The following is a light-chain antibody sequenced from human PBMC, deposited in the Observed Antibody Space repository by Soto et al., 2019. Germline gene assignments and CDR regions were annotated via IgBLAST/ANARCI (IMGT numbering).Light chain of an antibody. V-gene: IGLV2-11*01. CDR2: DVS. CDR1: SSDVGGYNY. CDR3: CSYAGSYTLL. J-gene: IGLJ2*01. Sequence: QSALTQPRSVSGSPGQSVTISCSGTSSDVGGYNYVSWYRQHPGEDPELMLYDVSLRPSGVPDRFSGSKSGNTASLTISGLQVEDEADYYCCSYAGSYTLLFGGGTKLTVL.